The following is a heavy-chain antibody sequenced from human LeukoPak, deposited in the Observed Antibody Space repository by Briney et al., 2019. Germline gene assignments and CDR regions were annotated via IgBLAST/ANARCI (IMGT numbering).Heavy chain of an antibody. CDR3: ARDQRGVGATPFDY. V-gene: IGHV1-18*01. CDR2: ISAYNGNT. J-gene: IGHJ4*02. Sequence: ASVKVSCKASVYTFTSYGISWVRQAPGQGLEWMGWISAYNGNTNYAQKLQGRVTMTTDTSTSTAYMELRSLRSDDTDVYYRARDQRGVGATPFDYWGQGTLVTVSS. CDR1: VYTFTSYG. D-gene: IGHD1-26*01.